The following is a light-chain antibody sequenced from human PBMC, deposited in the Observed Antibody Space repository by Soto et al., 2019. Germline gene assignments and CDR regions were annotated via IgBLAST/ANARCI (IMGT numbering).Light chain of an antibody. V-gene: IGKV1-5*03. CDR2: KAS. J-gene: IGKJ1*01. CDR3: QQYNSRT. Sequence: DIQMTQSPSTLSAWVGDRVTITCRASQSISSWLAWYQQKPGKAPKLLIYKASSLESGVPSRFSGSGSGTEFTLTISSLQPDDFATYYCQQYNSRTFGQGTKVDIK. CDR1: QSISSW.